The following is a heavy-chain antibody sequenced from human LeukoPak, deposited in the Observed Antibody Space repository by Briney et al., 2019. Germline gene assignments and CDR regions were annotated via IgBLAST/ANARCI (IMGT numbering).Heavy chain of an antibody. J-gene: IGHJ6*03. CDR2: IFATGDT. V-gene: IGHV4-4*07. CDR3: ASWGGYCSSISCPSHYYYYYMDV. CDR1: GDSMRKWY. D-gene: IGHD2-2*01. Sequence: PSETLSLTCAVSGDSMRKWYWSWIRQPAGKGLEWIGRIFATGDTNYNPSLKSRVAMSVDTSKNYFSLNLTSVTAADTAVYYCASWGGYCSSISCPSHYYYYYMDVWGKGTTVTVSS.